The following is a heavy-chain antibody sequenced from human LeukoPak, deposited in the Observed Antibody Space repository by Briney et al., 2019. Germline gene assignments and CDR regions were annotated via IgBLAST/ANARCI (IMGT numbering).Heavy chain of an antibody. D-gene: IGHD3-3*01. V-gene: IGHV3-7*05. CDR3: ARGVVFWSGIFDY. CDR2: IKQDGSEK. CDR1: GFTFSSYW. J-gene: IGHJ4*02. Sequence: GGSLRLSCAASGFTFSSYWMSWVRQAPGKGLEWVANIKQDGSEKYYVHSVKGRFTISRDNAKNSLYLQMNSLRAEDTAVYYCARGVVFWSGIFDYWGQGTLVTVSS.